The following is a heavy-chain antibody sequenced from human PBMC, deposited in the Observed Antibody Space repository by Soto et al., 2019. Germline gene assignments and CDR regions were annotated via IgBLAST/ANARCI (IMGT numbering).Heavy chain of an antibody. J-gene: IGHJ4*02. V-gene: IGHV4-34*01. D-gene: IGHD6-13*01. CDR2: INHSGST. CDR3: ARSSSWYISRYYFDY. CDR1: GGSFSGYY. Sequence: SETLSLTCAVYGGSFSGYYWSWIRQPPGKGLEWIGEINHSGSTNYNPSLKSRVTISVDTSKNQFSLKLSSVTAEDTAVYYCARSSSWYISRYYFDYWGQGTLVTVSS.